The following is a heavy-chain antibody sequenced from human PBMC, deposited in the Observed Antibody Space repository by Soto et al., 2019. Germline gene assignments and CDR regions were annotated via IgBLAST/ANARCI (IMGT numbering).Heavy chain of an antibody. CDR3: ARILSSGWYCEY. CDR2: LSGSGGST. J-gene: IGHJ1*01. V-gene: IGHV3-23*01. D-gene: IGHD6-19*01. Sequence: EVQLLESGGGLVQPGGSLRLSCAASGFSISRNVMSWVRQAPGKGLEWVSGLSGSGGSTYYADSVKGRFTISRDNSTNTLYLHVNSLIAEDTAVYYCARILSSGWYCEYWGQGTLVTVSS. CDR1: GFSISRNV.